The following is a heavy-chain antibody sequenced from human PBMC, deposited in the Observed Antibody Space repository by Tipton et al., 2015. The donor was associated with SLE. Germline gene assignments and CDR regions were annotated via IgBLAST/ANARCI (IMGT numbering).Heavy chain of an antibody. V-gene: IGHV4-59*11. J-gene: IGHJ6*02. Sequence: GLVKPSGTLSLTCTVSGGSFGSPYWNWVRQSPEKGLEWIGYISYRGTTPYNPSLTSRVSMSIDTSKNQFSLKLRSVTAADTAVYFCARGAVAGTLPHYYYGLDVWDQGTTVTVSS. CDR1: GGSFGSPY. CDR2: ISYRGTT. D-gene: IGHD6-19*01. CDR3: ARGAVAGTLPHYYYGLDV.